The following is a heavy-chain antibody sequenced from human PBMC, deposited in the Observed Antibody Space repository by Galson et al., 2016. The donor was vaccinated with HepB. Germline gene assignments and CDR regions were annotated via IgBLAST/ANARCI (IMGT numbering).Heavy chain of an antibody. D-gene: IGHD4-11*01. CDR2: MSVYNGNK. J-gene: IGHJ4*02. Sequence: SVKVSCKASGYTFTSYGISWVRQAPGQGLEWMGWMSVYNGNKKYAPKLQGRVTMTTDTSTNTAYMELRGLRYDDTAVYYCARDPDSDYHVGYLDYWGQGTLVTVSS. CDR3: ARDPDSDYHVGYLDY. CDR1: GYTFTSYG. V-gene: IGHV1-18*01.